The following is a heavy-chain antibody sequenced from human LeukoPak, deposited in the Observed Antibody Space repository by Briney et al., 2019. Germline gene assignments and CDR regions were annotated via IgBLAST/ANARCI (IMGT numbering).Heavy chain of an antibody. Sequence: GRSLRLSCAASGFTFDDYAMHWVRQAPGKGLEWVSGISWNSGSIGYADSVKGRFTISRDNAKNTLYLQMNSLRAEDTAVYYCAKITHMPIAVAGFDYWGQGTLVTVSS. D-gene: IGHD6-19*01. J-gene: IGHJ4*02. CDR1: GFTFDDYA. CDR2: ISWNSGSI. V-gene: IGHV3-9*01. CDR3: AKITHMPIAVAGFDY.